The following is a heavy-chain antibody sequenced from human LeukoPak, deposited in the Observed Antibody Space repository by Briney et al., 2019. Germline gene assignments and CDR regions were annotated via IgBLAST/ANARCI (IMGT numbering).Heavy chain of an antibody. V-gene: IGHV3-48*02. Sequence: GGSLRLSCAASGFTFSRYSMNWVRQAPGKGMEWVSYISSSSSTVYYADSLKGRFTISRDNAKNSLYLQMNSLRDEDTAVYYCARAQTYYGSGSYLYWGQGTLVTVSS. CDR2: ISSSSSTV. D-gene: IGHD3-10*01. J-gene: IGHJ4*02. CDR1: GFTFSRYS. CDR3: ARAQTYYGSGSYLY.